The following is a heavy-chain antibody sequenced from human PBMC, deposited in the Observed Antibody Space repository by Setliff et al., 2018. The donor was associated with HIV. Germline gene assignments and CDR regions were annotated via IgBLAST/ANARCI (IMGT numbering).Heavy chain of an antibody. Sequence: SETLSLTCTVSGGSISSHYWSWIRQPPGKGLEWIGYIYYSGSTNYNPSLKSRVTISGDTSKNQFSLKLTSVTAADTAVYFCARASRWGSIPFDYWGQGTPVTVSS. D-gene: IGHD2-21*01. CDR2: IYYSGST. J-gene: IGHJ4*02. V-gene: IGHV4-59*11. CDR1: GGSISSHY. CDR3: ARASRWGSIPFDY.